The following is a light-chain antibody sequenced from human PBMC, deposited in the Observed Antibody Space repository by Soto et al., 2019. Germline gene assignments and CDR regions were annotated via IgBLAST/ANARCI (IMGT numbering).Light chain of an antibody. CDR1: QSVSSH. V-gene: IGKV3-15*01. CDR2: DAS. Sequence: EIVMTPSQATLFVSPVEIANLSFRASQSVSSHLAWYQQTPGQAPRLLIYDASTRATGIPARFSGSGSGTEFTLTISSLQSEDFAVYYCQQYSNWPPWTFGQGTKVDIK. J-gene: IGKJ1*01. CDR3: QQYSNWPPWT.